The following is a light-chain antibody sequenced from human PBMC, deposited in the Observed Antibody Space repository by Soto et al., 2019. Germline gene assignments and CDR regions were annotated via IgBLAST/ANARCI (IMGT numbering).Light chain of an antibody. Sequence: EIVMTQSPVTLSVSPGERATLSCRASQDVKTNLAWYQQKPGQAPRLLIYGASTRATGIAARFSGTGSGTPFHLTIRNLQSGDFAVYYCQHYNGWPPYTFGQGTKLDSK. CDR2: GAS. CDR3: QHYNGWPPYT. J-gene: IGKJ2*01. CDR1: QDVKTN. V-gene: IGKV3-15*01.